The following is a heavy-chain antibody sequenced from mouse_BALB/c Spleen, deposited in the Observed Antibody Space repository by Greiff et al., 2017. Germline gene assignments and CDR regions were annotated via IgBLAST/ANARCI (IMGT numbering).Heavy chain of an antibody. D-gene: IGHD4-1*01. Sequence: EVMLVESGGGLVKPGGSLKLSCAASGFTFSSYAMSWVRQTPEKRLEWVATISSGGSYTYYPDSVKGRFTISRDNAKNTLYLQMSSLRSEDTAMYYCARRGWDASYYYAMDYWGQGTSVTVSS. CDR2: ISSGGSYT. J-gene: IGHJ4*01. V-gene: IGHV5-9-1*01. CDR3: ARRGWDASYYYAMDY. CDR1: GFTFSSYA.